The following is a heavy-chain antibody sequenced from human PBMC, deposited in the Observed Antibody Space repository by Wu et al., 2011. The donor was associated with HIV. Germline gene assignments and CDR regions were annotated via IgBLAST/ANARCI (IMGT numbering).Heavy chain of an antibody. CDR1: GYNFTGYY. J-gene: IGHJ3*01. CDR2: ISPNSGHT. V-gene: IGHV1-2*02. Sequence: QVQLVQSGAEVKKPGASVRVSCKTSGYNFTGYYVHWVRQAPGQGLEWMGFISPNSGHTYLAEKFQGRVTLSRDTSVDTVYMEVPSLRSDDTATYFCARDTHFWGQGTMVIVSS. D-gene: IGHD3-3*02. CDR3: ARDTHF.